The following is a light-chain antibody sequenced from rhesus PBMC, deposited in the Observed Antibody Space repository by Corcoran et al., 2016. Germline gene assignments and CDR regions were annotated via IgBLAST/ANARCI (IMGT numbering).Light chain of an antibody. CDR2: GAS. J-gene: IGKJ2*01. Sequence: EIVMTQSPATLSLSPGERATLSCRASQSVSSYVAWYHQKPAQAPRLLIYGASNRATGIPDRFSGSGSGTDFTLIISSLEPEDVGLYHGQQYNKWNSFGQGTKIEIK. CDR3: QQYNKWNS. CDR1: QSVSSY. V-gene: IGKV3S9*01.